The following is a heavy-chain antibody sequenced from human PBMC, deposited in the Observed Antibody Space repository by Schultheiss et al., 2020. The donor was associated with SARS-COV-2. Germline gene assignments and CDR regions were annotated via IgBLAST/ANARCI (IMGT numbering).Heavy chain of an antibody. CDR3: ARVYEQLVVDY. J-gene: IGHJ4*02. Sequence: ENPSLTCAVSGGSISSSNWWSWVRQPPGKGLEWIGEIYHSGSTKYNPSLKSRVTISVDTSKNQFSLKLSSVTAADTAVYYCARVYEQLVVDYWGQGTLVTVSS. CDR1: GGSISSSNW. CDR2: IYHSGST. D-gene: IGHD6-6*01. V-gene: IGHV4-4*02.